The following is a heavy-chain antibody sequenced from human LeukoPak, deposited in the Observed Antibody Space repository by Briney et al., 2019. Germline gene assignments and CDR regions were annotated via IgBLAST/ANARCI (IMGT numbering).Heavy chain of an antibody. J-gene: IGHJ4*02. CDR2: IIPIFGTA. D-gene: IGHD1-26*01. Sequence: GWIIPIFGTANYAQKCQGRVTITTEESTSTAYMELSSLRSEDTAVYYCARASGSYSADFDYWGQGTLVTVSS. CDR3: ARASGSYSADFDY. V-gene: IGHV1-69*05.